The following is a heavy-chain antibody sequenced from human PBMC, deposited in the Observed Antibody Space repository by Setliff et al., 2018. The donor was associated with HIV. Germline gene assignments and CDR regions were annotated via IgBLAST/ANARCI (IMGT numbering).Heavy chain of an antibody. CDR2: MNPNSGNT. V-gene: IGHV1-8*02. J-gene: IGHJ4*02. Sequence: GASVKVSCKASGYTFTSYDINWVRQATGQGLEWMGWMNPNSGNTGYAQKFQGRVTMTRDTSTSTVYMELTSLRSEDTATYYCAREPPRRPGTVTGDYWGQGTLVTVSS. CDR3: AREPPRRPGTVTGDY. D-gene: IGHD4-17*01. CDR1: GYTFTSYD.